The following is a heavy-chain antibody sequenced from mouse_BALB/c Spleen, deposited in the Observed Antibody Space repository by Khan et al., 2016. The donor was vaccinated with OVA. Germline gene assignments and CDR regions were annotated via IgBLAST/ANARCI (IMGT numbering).Heavy chain of an antibody. Sequence: QIQLVQSGPELKKPGETVRISCKASGYTFTTAGIQWVQKMPGKGLKWIGWINTHSGVPKYAEDFKGRFAFSLEISVNTAYLQITNLKNEDTATYYCATGGAAYSRYDGGAMEYWGQGTSVTVSS. J-gene: IGHJ4*01. CDR2: INTHSGVP. D-gene: IGHD2-14*01. V-gene: IGHV9-4*02. CDR1: GYTFTTAG. CDR3: ATGGAAYSRYDGGAMEY.